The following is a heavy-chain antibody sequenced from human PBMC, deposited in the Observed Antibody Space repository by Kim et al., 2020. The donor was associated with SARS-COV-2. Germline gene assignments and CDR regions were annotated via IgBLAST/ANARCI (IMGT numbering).Heavy chain of an antibody. D-gene: IGHD3-3*01. CDR2: INTNTGNP. CDR3: ARGFHTIFSAYYYGMDV. V-gene: IGHV7-4-1*02. CDR1: GYTFTSYA. Sequence: ASVKVSCKASGYTFTSYAMNWVRQAPGQGLEWMGWINTNTGNPTYAQGFTGRFVFSLDTSVSTAYLQISSLKAEDTAVYYCARGFHTIFSAYYYGMDVWGQGTTVTVSS. J-gene: IGHJ6*02.